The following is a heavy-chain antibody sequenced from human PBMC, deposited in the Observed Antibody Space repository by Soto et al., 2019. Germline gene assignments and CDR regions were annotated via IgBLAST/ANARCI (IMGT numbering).Heavy chain of an antibody. CDR1: GFTFSRYW. Sequence: EVQLVESGGGLVQPGGSLRLSCAGSGFTFSRYWMSWVRQAPGKGLEWLANIKQDGSARYYVDSVKGRFTISRDNAKNSVYRKMSSLRVEDTAVYYCARGSTVYESRGYAFEFGGQGTLVTVSS. D-gene: IGHD3-22*01. J-gene: IGHJ4*02. V-gene: IGHV3-7*01. CDR3: ARGSTVYESRGYAFEF. CDR2: IKQDGSAR.